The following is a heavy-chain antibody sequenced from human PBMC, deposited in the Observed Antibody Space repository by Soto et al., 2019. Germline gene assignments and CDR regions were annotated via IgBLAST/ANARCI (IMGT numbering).Heavy chain of an antibody. CDR2: IYPGDSDT. V-gene: IGHV5-51*01. CDR3: ARHAPSSGQI. Sequence: GEALKISCKGSGYSVTSYWIGWVRQMPGKGLEWMGIIYPGDSDTRYSPSFQGQVTISADKSISTAYLQWSSLKASDTAMYYCARHAPSSGQIWGQGTMVPVSS. J-gene: IGHJ3*02. D-gene: IGHD6-19*01. CDR1: GYSVTSYW.